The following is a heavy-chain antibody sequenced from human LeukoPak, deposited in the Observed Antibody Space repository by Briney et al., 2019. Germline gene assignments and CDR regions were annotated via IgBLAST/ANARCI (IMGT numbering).Heavy chain of an antibody. V-gene: IGHV3-53*01. J-gene: IGHJ4*02. CDR3: AKDRFRGAPPELDY. CDR2: IYSGGST. CDR1: GFTVSSNY. D-gene: IGHD3-16*01. Sequence: GGSLRLSCAASGFTVSSNYMSWVRQAPGKGLEWVSVIYSGGSTYYADSVKGRFTISRDNSKNTLYLQMNSLRAEDTAVYYCAKDRFRGAPPELDYWGQGTLVTVSS.